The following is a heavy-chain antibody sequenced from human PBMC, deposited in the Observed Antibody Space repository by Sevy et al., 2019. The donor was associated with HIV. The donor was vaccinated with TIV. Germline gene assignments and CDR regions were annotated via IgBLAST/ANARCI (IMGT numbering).Heavy chain of an antibody. J-gene: IGHJ4*02. D-gene: IGHD3-3*01. CDR1: GFTFSSYA. CDR2: ISGSGGST. CDR3: AKGTHYDFWSGPDY. Sequence: GGSLRLSCAASGFTFSSYAMSWVRQAPGKGLEWVSAISGSGGSTYYADSVKGRFTISRDNSKNTLYLQRNSLRAEDTAVYYCAKGTHYDFWSGPDYWVQGTLVTVSS. V-gene: IGHV3-23*01.